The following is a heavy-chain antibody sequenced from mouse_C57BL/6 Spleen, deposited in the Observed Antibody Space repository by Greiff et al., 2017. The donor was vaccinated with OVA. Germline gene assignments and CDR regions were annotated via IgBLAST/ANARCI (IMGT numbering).Heavy chain of an antibody. CDR2: IWRGGST. Sequence: VQLQESGPGLVQPSQSLSITCTVSGFSLTSYGVHWVRQSPGKGLEWLGVIWRGGSTDYNAAFMSRLSITKDNSKSQVFFKMNSLQADDTAIYDGAKNFDYGDWYFDVWGTGTTVTVSS. J-gene: IGHJ1*03. V-gene: IGHV2-5*01. D-gene: IGHD2-4*01. CDR3: AKNFDYGDWYFDV. CDR1: GFSLTSYG.